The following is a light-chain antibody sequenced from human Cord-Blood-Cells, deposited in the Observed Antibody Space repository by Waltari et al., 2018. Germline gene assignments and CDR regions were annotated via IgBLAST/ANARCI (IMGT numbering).Light chain of an antibody. CDR3: CSYVGSYTWV. CDR1: SSDVGGYNS. CDR2: DVS. Sequence: QSALTQPRSVSGSPGQSVTISCTGTSSDVGGYNSVSWYQQHPGKAPKLMIYDVSKRPSGVPDRFSGSKSGNTASLTISGLQAEDEADYYCCSYVGSYTWVFGGGTKLTVL. V-gene: IGLV2-11*01. J-gene: IGLJ3*02.